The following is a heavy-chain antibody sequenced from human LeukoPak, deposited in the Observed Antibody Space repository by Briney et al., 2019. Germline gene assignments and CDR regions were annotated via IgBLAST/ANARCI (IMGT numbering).Heavy chain of an antibody. CDR2: LYFSGST. J-gene: IGHJ5*02. V-gene: IGHV4-59*02. CDR3: ARGRYYDFWSGYGNWFDP. CDR1: GGSVNSHY. Sequence: SETLSLTCTVSGGSVNSHYWSWIRQPPGKGLEWIGYLYFSGSTGYNPSLKSRVTISVDTSKNQFSLKLSSVTAADTAVYYCARGRYYDFWSGYGNWFDPWGQGTLVTVSS. D-gene: IGHD3-3*01.